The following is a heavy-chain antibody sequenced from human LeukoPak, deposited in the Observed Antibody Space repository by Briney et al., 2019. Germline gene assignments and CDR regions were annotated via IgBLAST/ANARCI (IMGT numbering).Heavy chain of an antibody. J-gene: IGHJ5*02. Sequence: SSETLSLTCTVSGGSISSYYWSWIRQPAGKGLEWIGRIYTSGSTNYNPSLKSRVTISVDTSKNQFSLKLSSVTAADTAVYYCARDLTYYDFWSGPGSWFDPWGQGTLVTVSS. CDR3: ARDLTYYDFWSGPGSWFDP. D-gene: IGHD3-3*01. V-gene: IGHV4-4*07. CDR1: GGSISSYY. CDR2: IYTSGST.